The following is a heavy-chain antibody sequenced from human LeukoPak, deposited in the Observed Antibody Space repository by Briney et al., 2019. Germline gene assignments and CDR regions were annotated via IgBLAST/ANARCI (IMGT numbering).Heavy chain of an antibody. CDR3: ARAPIAAAGEN. CDR1: GFTFSSYS. CDR2: ISSSSSYI. V-gene: IGHV3-21*01. J-gene: IGHJ4*02. D-gene: IGHD6-13*01. Sequence: GGSLRLSCAASGFTFSSYSMNWVRQAPGKGLEWVSSISSSSSYIYYADSVKGRFTISRDNAKNSLYLQMNSLRAEDTAVYYCARAPIAAAGENWGQGTLVTVSS.